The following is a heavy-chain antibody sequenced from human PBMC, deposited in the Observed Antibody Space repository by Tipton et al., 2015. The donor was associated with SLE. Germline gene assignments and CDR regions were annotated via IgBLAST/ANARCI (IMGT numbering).Heavy chain of an antibody. V-gene: IGHV3-30*02. J-gene: IGHJ4*02. D-gene: IGHD2-2*01. CDR3: SKDRFPVVPPDLSAKAY. CDR2: IRDDGSNK. Sequence: SLRLSCAASGFTFSSYGMHWVRQAPGKGLEWVAFIRDDGSNKYYADSVKGRFTISRDNSKNTLYLQMNSLRAEDTAVYYCSKDRFPVVPPDLSAKAYWGQETLVTVSS. CDR1: GFTFSSYG.